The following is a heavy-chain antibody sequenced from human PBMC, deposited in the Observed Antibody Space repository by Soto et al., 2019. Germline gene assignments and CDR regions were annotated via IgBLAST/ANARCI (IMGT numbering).Heavy chain of an antibody. D-gene: IGHD3-16*01. J-gene: IGHJ3*02. CDR3: ARVGGARRSAFDI. CDR1: GYTFTNYW. Sequence: GESLKISCKGSGYTFTNYWIGWVRQKPGKGPEWMGIIYPGDSETRYSPSFEGHVTISVDKSISTAYLQWSSLKASDTAMYYCARVGGARRSAFDIWGQGTMVTVSS. CDR2: IYPGDSET. V-gene: IGHV5-51*01.